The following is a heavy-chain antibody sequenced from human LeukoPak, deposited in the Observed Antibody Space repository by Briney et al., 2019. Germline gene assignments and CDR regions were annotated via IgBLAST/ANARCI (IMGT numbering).Heavy chain of an antibody. CDR2: INHSGST. Sequence: SETLSLTCTVSGGSISGYYWSWIRQPPGKGLEWIGEINHSGSTNYNPSLKSRVTISVDTSKNQFSLKLSSVTAADTAVYYCARRSYDILTGYYGWFDPWGQGTLVTVSS. V-gene: IGHV4-34*01. CDR3: ARRSYDILTGYYGWFDP. D-gene: IGHD3-9*01. J-gene: IGHJ5*02. CDR1: GGSISGYY.